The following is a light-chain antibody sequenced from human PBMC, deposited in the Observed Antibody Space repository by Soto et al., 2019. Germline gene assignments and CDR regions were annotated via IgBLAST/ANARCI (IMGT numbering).Light chain of an antibody. CDR2: NNN. V-gene: IGLV1-40*01. CDR1: NSNIGAGFA. CDR3: ATWDDSLDGPV. Sequence: QSVLTQPPSVTGAPGQRVTISCTGSNSNIGAGFAVHWYQQFPGRVPKLLMQNNNERPSGVPDRFSGSKSGTSASLAISGLQSEDEGDYYCATWDDSLDGPVFGGGTQLTVL. J-gene: IGLJ2*01.